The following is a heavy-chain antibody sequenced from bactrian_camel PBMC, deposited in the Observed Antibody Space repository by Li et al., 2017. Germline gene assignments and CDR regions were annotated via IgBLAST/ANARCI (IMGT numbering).Heavy chain of an antibody. V-gene: IGHV3S9*01. CDR1: GYTYSRFC. CDR2: IDRDGRI. Sequence: HVQLVESGGGSVQAGGSLKLSCAASGYTYSRFCMGWFRQVPGKEREGVAVIDRDGRISYADSVKGRLTISKDNAEKTLYLQMNSLKPEDTDMYFCAAGVTNYGSRCEDYWGQGTQVTVS. CDR3: AAGVTNYGSRCEDY. D-gene: IGHD6*01. J-gene: IGHJ4*01.